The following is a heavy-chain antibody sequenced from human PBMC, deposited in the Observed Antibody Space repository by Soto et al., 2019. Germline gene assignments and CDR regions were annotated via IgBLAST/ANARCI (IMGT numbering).Heavy chain of an antibody. J-gene: IGHJ6*03. CDR1: GYTFSNYG. Sequence: ASVKVSCKAPGYTFSNYGISWVRQAPGQGLEWMGWISGFNGNTNYAQKFQGRVTMSTDTSTSTAYMELRTLRSDDTAVYYCARGGGLIVITPYYFYYMDVWGTGTTVTVSS. V-gene: IGHV1-18*01. D-gene: IGHD3-22*01. CDR2: ISGFNGNT. CDR3: ARGGGLIVITPYYFYYMDV.